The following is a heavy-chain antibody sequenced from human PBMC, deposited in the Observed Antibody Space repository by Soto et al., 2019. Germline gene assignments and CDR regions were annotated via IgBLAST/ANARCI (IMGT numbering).Heavy chain of an antibody. D-gene: IGHD4-17*01. V-gene: IGHV4-61*08. CDR1: GGSVSRGGYR. J-gene: IGHJ4*02. CDR2: IYYSGST. CDR3: ARLNAAMTTVTTFDY. Sequence: SETLSVSCTVSGGSVSRGGYRRSWIRQPPGKGLEWIGYIYYSGSTNYNPSLKSRVTISVDTSKNQFSLKLSSVTAADTAVYYCARLNAAMTTVTTFDYWGQGTLVTVSS.